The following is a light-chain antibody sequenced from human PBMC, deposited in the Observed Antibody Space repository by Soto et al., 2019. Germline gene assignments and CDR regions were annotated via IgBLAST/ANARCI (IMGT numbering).Light chain of an antibody. V-gene: IGLV2-23*02. CDR3: CSYGGDRI. J-gene: IGLJ2*01. Sequence: QSALTQPASVSGSPGQSIAISCTGTSSNVGGYNFVSWYQQHPGKAPKLLIYEVNKRPSWVSNRCSGSKSDNTASLTISGLQAEDEADYYCCSYGGDRIFGGGTQLTVL. CDR1: SSNVGGYNF. CDR2: EVN.